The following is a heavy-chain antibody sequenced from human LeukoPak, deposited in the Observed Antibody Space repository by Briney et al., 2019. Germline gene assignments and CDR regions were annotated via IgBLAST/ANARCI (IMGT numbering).Heavy chain of an antibody. Sequence: ASVKVSCKAPGYTFTGYYMHWVRQAPGQGLEWMGWINPNSGGTNYAQKFQGRVTMTRDTSISTAYMELSRLRSDDTAVYYRAREGWDYDSSAAYFDYWGQGTLVTVSS. J-gene: IGHJ4*02. D-gene: IGHD3-22*01. CDR1: GYTFTGYY. CDR3: AREGWDYDSSAAYFDY. CDR2: INPNSGGT. V-gene: IGHV1-2*02.